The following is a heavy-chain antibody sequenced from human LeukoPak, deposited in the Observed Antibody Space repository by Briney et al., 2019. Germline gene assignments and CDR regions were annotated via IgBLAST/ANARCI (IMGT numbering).Heavy chain of an antibody. D-gene: IGHD3-3*01. CDR3: ARGGFGAGFDY. CDR1: GFTFSSYS. Sequence: GGSLRLSCAASGFTFSSYSMNWVRQAPGKGLEWVSSISSSSSYIYYADSVKGRFTISRDNSKNTLYLQMNSLRAEDTAVYYCARGGFGAGFDYWGQGTLVTVSS. V-gene: IGHV3-21*01. CDR2: ISSSSSYI. J-gene: IGHJ4*02.